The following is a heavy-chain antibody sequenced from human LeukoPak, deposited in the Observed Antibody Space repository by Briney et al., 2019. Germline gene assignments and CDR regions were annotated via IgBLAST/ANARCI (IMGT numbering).Heavy chain of an antibody. J-gene: IGHJ3*02. CDR3: AKSNGYGLVDI. D-gene: IGHD3-10*01. CDR2: IFYSGST. CDR1: GGSFSGYY. V-gene: IGHV4-34*12. Sequence: SETLSLTCAVYGGSFSGYYWGWVRQPPGKGLEWIGNIFYSGSTYYSPSLKSRVTISLDTSRNQFSLKLNSVTAADTAVYYCAKSNGYGLVDIWGQGTMVTVSS.